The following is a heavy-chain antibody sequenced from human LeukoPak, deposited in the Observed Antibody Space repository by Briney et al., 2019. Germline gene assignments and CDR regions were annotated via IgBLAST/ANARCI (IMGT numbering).Heavy chain of an antibody. D-gene: IGHD2-21*02. CDR1: GYSISSGYY. CDR3: ARGRCGGDCQTFDY. J-gene: IGHJ4*02. V-gene: IGHV4-38-2*01. CDR2: IYHSGST. Sequence: PSETLSLTCAVSGYSISSGYYWGWIRQPPGKGLEWIGSIYHSGSTYYNPSLQSRVTISVDTSKNQFSLKLSSVTAADTAVYYCARGRCGGDCQTFDYWGQGTLVTVSS.